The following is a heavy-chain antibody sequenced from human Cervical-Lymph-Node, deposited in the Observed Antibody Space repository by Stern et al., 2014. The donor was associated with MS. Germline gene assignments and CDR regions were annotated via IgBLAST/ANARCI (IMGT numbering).Heavy chain of an antibody. V-gene: IGHV1-46*02. Sequence: QDQLVQSGAEVKKPGASVKVSCKASGYSFNSYYMHWVRQAPGQGLEWMGIINPSGGTTGYAQKFQGRVTMTSDTSTSTVYMELSSLRSEDTAVYYCARVRHMGLVYFDYWGQGTLVTVSS. CDR3: ARVRHMGLVYFDY. D-gene: IGHD6-25*01. CDR2: INPSGGTT. J-gene: IGHJ4*02. CDR1: GYSFNSYY.